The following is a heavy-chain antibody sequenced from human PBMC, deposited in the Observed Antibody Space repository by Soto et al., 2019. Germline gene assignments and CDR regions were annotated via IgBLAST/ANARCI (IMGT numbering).Heavy chain of an antibody. V-gene: IGHV3-33*01. CDR1: GFTFSSYG. J-gene: IGHJ6*02. Sequence: GGSLRLSCAASGFTFSSYGMHWVRQAPGKGLEWVAVIWYDGSNKYYADSVKGRFTISRDNSKNTLYLQMNSLRAEDTAVYYCARDIEDILTGYYYYYYGMDVWGQGTTVTVSS. CDR2: IWYDGSNK. D-gene: IGHD3-9*01. CDR3: ARDIEDILTGYYYYYYGMDV.